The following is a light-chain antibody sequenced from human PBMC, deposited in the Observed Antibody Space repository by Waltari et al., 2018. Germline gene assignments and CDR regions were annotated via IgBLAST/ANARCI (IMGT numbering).Light chain of an antibody. CDR2: GAS. Sequence: EIILTQSPATLSVSLGERVTLSCRASQSISSSLGLYQQKPGQAPRLLIYGASTRATGIPARFSGSWSGTEFTLTISSMQSEDFAIYYCQQYNNWPPWTFGQGTKVEMK. CDR1: QSISSS. J-gene: IGKJ1*01. V-gene: IGKV3-15*01. CDR3: QQYNNWPPWT.